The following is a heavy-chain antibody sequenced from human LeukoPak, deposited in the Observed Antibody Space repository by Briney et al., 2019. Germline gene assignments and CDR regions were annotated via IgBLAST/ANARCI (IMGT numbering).Heavy chain of an antibody. V-gene: IGHV1-69*04. CDR2: IIPILGIA. Sequence: SVKVSCKASGGTFSSYTISWVRQAPGQGLGWMGRIIPILGIANYAQKFQGRVTITADKSTSTAYMELSSLRSEDTAVYYCARDLFGLRSYCSGGSCYSIDYWGQGTLVTVSS. D-gene: IGHD2-15*01. CDR1: GGTFSSYT. CDR3: ARDLFGLRSYCSGGSCYSIDY. J-gene: IGHJ4*02.